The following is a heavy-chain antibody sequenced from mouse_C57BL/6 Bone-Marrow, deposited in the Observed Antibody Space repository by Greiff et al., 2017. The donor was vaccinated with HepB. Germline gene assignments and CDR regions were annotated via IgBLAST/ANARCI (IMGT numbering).Heavy chain of an antibody. J-gene: IGHJ3*01. D-gene: IGHD1-1*01. CDR3: TRERGLLLRFAY. Sequence: VQLQQSGTVLARPGASVKMSCKTSGYTFTSYWMHWVKQRPGQGLEWIGAIYPGNSDTSYNQKFKGKAKLTAVTSASTAYMELSSLTNEDSAVYYCTRERGLLLRFAYWGQGTLVTVSA. CDR2: IYPGNSDT. CDR1: GYTFTSYW. V-gene: IGHV1-5*01.